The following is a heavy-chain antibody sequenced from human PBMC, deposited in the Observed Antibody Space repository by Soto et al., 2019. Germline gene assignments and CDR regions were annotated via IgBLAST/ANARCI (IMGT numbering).Heavy chain of an antibody. D-gene: IGHD2-21*02. CDR1: GFTFSSYE. Sequence: VGSLRLSCAASGFTFSSYEMNWVRQAPGKGLEWVSYISSSGSTIYYADSVKGRFTISRDNAKNSLYLQMNSLRAEDTAVYYCARGGAYCGGDCYSLPPFDYWGQGTLVTVS. V-gene: IGHV3-48*03. J-gene: IGHJ4*02. CDR3: ARGGAYCGGDCYSLPPFDY. CDR2: ISSSGSTI.